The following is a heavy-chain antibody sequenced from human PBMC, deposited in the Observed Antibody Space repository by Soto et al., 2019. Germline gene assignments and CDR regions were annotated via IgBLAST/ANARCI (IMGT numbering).Heavy chain of an antibody. CDR1: GFTFSNAW. Sequence: EVQLVESGGGLVKPGGSLRLSCAASGFTFSNAWMNWVRQAPGKGLEGVGRIKSKTDGGTTDYAAPVKGRFTISRDDSKNTLYLQMNRLKTEDTAVYYCTTDRGVRGVNGVWGQGTTVTVSS. V-gene: IGHV3-15*07. CDR2: IKSKTDGGTT. CDR3: TTDRGVRGVNGV. D-gene: IGHD3-10*01. J-gene: IGHJ6*02.